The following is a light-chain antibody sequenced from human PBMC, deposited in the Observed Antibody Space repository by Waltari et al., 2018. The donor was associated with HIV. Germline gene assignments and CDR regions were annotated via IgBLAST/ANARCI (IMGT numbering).Light chain of an antibody. CDR3: AAYAGNNIVI. Sequence: QSALTQPPSASGSPGQSVTVSCTGTSSDIGYFNYVSWFQQHPGKAPKLLIYDVNKRPPGVPDRFSASKSGATASLTVSGLLAEDEADYYCAAYAGNNIVIFGGGTKVTV. CDR1: SSDIGYFNY. V-gene: IGLV2-8*01. CDR2: DVN. J-gene: IGLJ2*01.